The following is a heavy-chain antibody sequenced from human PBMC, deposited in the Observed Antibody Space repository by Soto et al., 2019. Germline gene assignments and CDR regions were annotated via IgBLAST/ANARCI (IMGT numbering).Heavy chain of an antibody. CDR1: GFTFTSSA. Sequence: QMQLVQSGPEVKKPGTSVKVSCKASGFTFTSSAVQWVRQARGQRLEWIGWIVVGSGTTNYAQKFQERVTITRDMSTSTAYMELSSLRSEDTAVYYCAADRGSHVLRFLEWTPIYYYYGMDVWGQGTTVTVSS. J-gene: IGHJ6*02. CDR2: IVVGSGTT. D-gene: IGHD3-3*01. V-gene: IGHV1-58*01. CDR3: AADRGSHVLRFLEWTPIYYYYGMDV.